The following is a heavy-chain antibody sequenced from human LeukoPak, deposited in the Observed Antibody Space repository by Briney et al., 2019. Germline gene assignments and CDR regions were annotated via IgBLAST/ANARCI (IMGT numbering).Heavy chain of an antibody. CDR3: AKDDDMFDY. CDR1: GFTFSSYW. V-gene: IGHV3-7*01. D-gene: IGHD3-9*01. J-gene: IGHJ4*02. Sequence: GGSLRLSCAASGFTFSSYWMNWVRQAPGKGLEWVANIKPDGSEKSYVDSVRGRFTISRDNSKNTLYLQMNSLRAEDTAVYYCAKDDDMFDYWGQGTLVTVSS. CDR2: IKPDGSEK.